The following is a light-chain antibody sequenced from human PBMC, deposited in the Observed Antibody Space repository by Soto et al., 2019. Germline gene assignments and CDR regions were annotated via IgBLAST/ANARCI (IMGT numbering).Light chain of an antibody. V-gene: IGKV1-5*01. Sequence: DSPINRSHSTLSATAGDRVTITFRASQSISSWLAWYQHKPGKAPKLLVYDASNLDSGVPSRFSGSGSGTEFSLTISNLQPDDCATYYCQQYENYWTFGQGTKVDI. CDR1: QSISSW. CDR2: DAS. J-gene: IGKJ1*01. CDR3: QQYENYWT.